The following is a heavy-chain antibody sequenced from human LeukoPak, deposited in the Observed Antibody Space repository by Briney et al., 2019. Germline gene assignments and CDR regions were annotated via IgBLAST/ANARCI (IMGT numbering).Heavy chain of an antibody. CDR1: GYTFTSYY. CDR2: INPSGGST. Sequence: GASVKVSCKASGYTFTSYYMHWVRQAPGQGLEWMGIINPSGGSTSYAQKFQGRVTMTRDMSTSTAYMELSRLRSDDTAVYYCAREIQLTDYWGQGTLVTVPS. V-gene: IGHV1-46*01. CDR3: AREIQLTDY. J-gene: IGHJ4*02. D-gene: IGHD5-18*01.